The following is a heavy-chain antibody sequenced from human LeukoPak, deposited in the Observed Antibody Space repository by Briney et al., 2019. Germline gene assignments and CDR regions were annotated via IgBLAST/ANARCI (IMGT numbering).Heavy chain of an antibody. Sequence: SQTLSLTCTVSGGSISIGDYYWSWVRQPPGKGLEWFGYIYYSGSTYYNPSLKSRVTISLDRSKNQFSLKLSSVTAADTAVYYCARESGYYSPYDFWGQGTLVTVSS. D-gene: IGHD3-22*01. CDR3: ARESGYYSPYDF. J-gene: IGHJ4*02. CDR2: IYYSGST. V-gene: IGHV4-30-4*08. CDR1: GGSISIGDYY.